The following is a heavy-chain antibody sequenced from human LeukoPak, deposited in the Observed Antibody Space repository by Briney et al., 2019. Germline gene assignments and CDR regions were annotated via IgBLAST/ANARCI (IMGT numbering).Heavy chain of an antibody. CDR3: ARPARRGVAAAGPDY. CDR2: IWYDGSNK. D-gene: IGHD6-13*01. CDR1: GFIFSNYG. V-gene: IGHV3-33*01. Sequence: GGSLRLSCAASGFIFSNYGMHWVRQAPGKGLEWVAIIWYDGSNKYYADSVKGRFTISRDNSKNTLYLQINSLRAEDTAAYYCARPARRGVAAAGPDYWGQGTLVTVSS. J-gene: IGHJ4*02.